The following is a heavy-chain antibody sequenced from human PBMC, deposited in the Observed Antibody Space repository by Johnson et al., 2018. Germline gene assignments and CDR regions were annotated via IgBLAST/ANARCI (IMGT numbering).Heavy chain of an antibody. CDR1: GGTFSSYA. J-gene: IGHJ1*01. D-gene: IGHD3-22*01. Sequence: QVQLVQSGAEVKKPGSSVKVSCKASGGTFSSYAISWVRQAPGQGLEWMGGIIPIFGTANYAQKFQGRVTITADESTSTAYMELRSLRPEDTAVHSCAGTYYYDSSGYPAYFQHWGQGTLVTVSS. V-gene: IGHV1-69*01. CDR2: IIPIFGTA. CDR3: AGTYYYDSSGYPAYFQH.